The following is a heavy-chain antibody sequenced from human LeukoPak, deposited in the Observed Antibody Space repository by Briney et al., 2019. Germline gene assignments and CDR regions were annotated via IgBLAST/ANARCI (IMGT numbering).Heavy chain of an antibody. V-gene: IGHV4-59*01. CDR2: IYYSGST. Sequence: SETLSLTCTVSGGSISSYYWSWIRQPPGKGLEWIGYIYYSGSTNYNPSLKSRVTISVDMSKNQFSLKLSSVTAADTAVYYCARGRDSYYDSSGYYGFDYWGQGTLVTVSS. D-gene: IGHD3-22*01. CDR3: ARGRDSYYDSSGYYGFDY. CDR1: GGSISSYY. J-gene: IGHJ4*02.